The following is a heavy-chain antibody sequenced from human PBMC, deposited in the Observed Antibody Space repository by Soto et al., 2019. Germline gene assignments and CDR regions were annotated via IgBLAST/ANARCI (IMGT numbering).Heavy chain of an antibody. V-gene: IGHV4-34*01. J-gene: IGHJ5*02. CDR2: INHTGST. CDR3: ARDHYYDSGSYYNNWFDP. D-gene: IGHD3-10*01. Sequence: SETLSLTCAVSGGSISSSGYSWSWIRQPPGKGLEWIGEINHTGSTNYNPSLKSRVTISVDTSKNQFSLKLTSVTAADTAVYYCARDHYYDSGSYYNNWFDPWGQGALVTVSS. CDR1: GGSISSSGYS.